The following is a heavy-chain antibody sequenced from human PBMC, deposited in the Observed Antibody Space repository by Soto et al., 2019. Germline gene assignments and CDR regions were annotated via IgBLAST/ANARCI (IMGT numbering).Heavy chain of an antibody. CDR2: IYDNGTT. CDR1: GLTVSNAY. V-gene: IGHV3-53*01. J-gene: IGHJ6*02. CDR3: VRPLQSRRKYGLAV. Sequence: QPGGYLRLSCAASGLTVSNAYMAWVRQAPGMGLEWVSVIYDNGTTYYADSVKGRFTIPRDTSTNTLSLQMDSLRAEDTAVYYCVRPLQSRRKYGLAVWGPVPTFTVSS.